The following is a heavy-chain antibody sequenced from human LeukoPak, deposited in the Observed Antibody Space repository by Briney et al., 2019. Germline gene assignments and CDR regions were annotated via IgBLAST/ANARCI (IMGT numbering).Heavy chain of an antibody. V-gene: IGHV4-39*07. J-gene: IGHJ3*02. D-gene: IGHD3-22*01. Sequence: PSETLSLTCTVSGGSISSSSYYWGWIRQPPGKGLEWIGEINHSGSTNYNPSLKSRVTISVDTSKNQFSLKLSSVTAADTAVYYCARGSLITMIVVVNDAFDIWGQGTMVTVSS. CDR1: GGSISSSSYY. CDR2: INHSGST. CDR3: ARGSLITMIVVVNDAFDI.